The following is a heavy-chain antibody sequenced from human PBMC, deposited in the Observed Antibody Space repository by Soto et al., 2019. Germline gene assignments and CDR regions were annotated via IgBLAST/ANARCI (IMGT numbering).Heavy chain of an antibody. CDR3: AKSEVATIINY. CDR2: ISGSGGST. V-gene: IGHV3-23*01. D-gene: IGHD5-12*01. Sequence: GGSLRLSCAASGFTFSSYAMSWVRQAPGKGLEWVSAISGSGGSTYYADSVKGRFTISRDNSKNTLYLQMNSLRADDTAVYYCAKSEVATIINYWGQGTLVTVSS. J-gene: IGHJ4*02. CDR1: GFTFSSYA.